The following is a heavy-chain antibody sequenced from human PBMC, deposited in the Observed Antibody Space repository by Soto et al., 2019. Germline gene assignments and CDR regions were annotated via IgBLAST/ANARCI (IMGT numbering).Heavy chain of an antibody. V-gene: IGHV1-69*06. J-gene: IGHJ4*02. CDR3: ARDHGLRWYQPGFDY. D-gene: IGHD4-17*01. CDR1: GGTFSSYA. Sequence: QVQLVQSGAEVKKPGSSVKVSCKASGGTFSSYAISWVRQAPGPGLEWMGGIIPIFGTANYAQKFQGRVTITADKSTSTAYKELSSLRSEDTAVYYCARDHGLRWYQPGFDYWGQGTLVTVSS. CDR2: IIPIFGTA.